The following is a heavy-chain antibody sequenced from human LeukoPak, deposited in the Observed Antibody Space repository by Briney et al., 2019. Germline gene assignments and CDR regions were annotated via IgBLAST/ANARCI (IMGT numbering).Heavy chain of an antibody. V-gene: IGHV3-7*01. CDR2: IKQDGSEK. D-gene: IGHD1-26*01. CDR1: GFTFNNYA. Sequence: GGSLRLSCAASGFTFNNYAMNWVRQAPGKGLEWVANIKQDGSEKYYVDSVKGRFTISRDNAKTSLYLQMNSLRVEDTAVYYCARGWWELLRDYWGQGTLVTVSS. J-gene: IGHJ4*02. CDR3: ARGWWELLRDY.